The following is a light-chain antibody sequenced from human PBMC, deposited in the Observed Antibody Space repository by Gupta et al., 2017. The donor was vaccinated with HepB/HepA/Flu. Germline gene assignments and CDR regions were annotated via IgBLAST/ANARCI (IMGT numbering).Light chain of an antibody. CDR2: WAS. V-gene: IGKV4-1*01. CDR1: QSVLYSSNNKNY. J-gene: IGKJ1*01. Sequence: DIVMTQSPDSLAVSLGERATINCKSSQSVLYSSNNKNYLAWYQQKPGQPPKLLIYWASTRESGVPDRFSGGGSGTDFTLTSSSLQAEDVAIYYCLQYYNTPWTFGQGTKVEIK. CDR3: LQYYNTPWT.